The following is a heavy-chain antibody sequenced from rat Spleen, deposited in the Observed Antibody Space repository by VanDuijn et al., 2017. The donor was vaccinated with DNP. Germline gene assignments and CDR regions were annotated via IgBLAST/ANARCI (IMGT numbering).Heavy chain of an antibody. CDR1: GFTFSDYA. CDR3: ARHVDAGYAMDA. J-gene: IGHJ4*01. V-gene: IGHV5-17*01. CDR2: IIYDGSST. Sequence: EVQLVESGGGLVQPGNSLKLSCAASGFTFSDYAMAWVRQSPKKGLEWVATIIYDGSSTYYRDSVKGRFTTSRDNAKSTLYLQMDSPRSEYTATYYDARHVDAGYAMDAWGQGTSVTVSS.